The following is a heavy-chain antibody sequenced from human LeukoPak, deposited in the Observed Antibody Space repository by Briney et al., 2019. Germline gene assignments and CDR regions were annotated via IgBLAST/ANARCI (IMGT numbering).Heavy chain of an antibody. Sequence: ASVKVSCKASGYTFTSYGISWVRQAPGQGLEWMGWISAYNGNTNYAQKLQGRVTMTTDTSTSTAYMELRSLRSDDTAVYYCARDWPLNLHECSTSCPRKKDAFDIWGQGTMVTVSS. CDR1: GYTFTSYG. J-gene: IGHJ3*02. D-gene: IGHD2-2*01. V-gene: IGHV1-18*01. CDR3: ARDWPLNLHECSTSCPRKKDAFDI. CDR2: ISAYNGNT.